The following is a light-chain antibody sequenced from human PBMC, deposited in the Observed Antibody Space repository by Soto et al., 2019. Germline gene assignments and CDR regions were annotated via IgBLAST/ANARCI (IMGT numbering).Light chain of an antibody. J-gene: IGKJ1*01. CDR3: QQYSSYSPET. CDR1: QSIRSW. Sequence: DIQMTQSPSILSASVGDRVTITCRASQSIRSWLAWYQQKPGKAPKVLIYKASRLESGVPSRFSGSGSGTEFTLTISSLQPDDFATYYCQQYSSYSPETFGQGTKVDIK. V-gene: IGKV1-5*03. CDR2: KAS.